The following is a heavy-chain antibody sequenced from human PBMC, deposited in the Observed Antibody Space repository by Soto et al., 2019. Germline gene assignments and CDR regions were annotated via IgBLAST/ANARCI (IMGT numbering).Heavy chain of an antibody. Sequence: EVQLVESGGGLVQPGGSLRLSCTVSGFTFSGHWMSWVRQAPGKGLEWVANIRQDGSDTYYVDSVRGRFTISRDNARNSQYLQMSYLRAEDTAIYYCARHSYCSGGDCYWYYFDYWGQGTLVTVSS. CDR3: ARHSYCSGGDCYWYYFDY. CDR2: IRQDGSDT. J-gene: IGHJ4*02. CDR1: GFTFSGHW. V-gene: IGHV3-7*01. D-gene: IGHD2-15*01.